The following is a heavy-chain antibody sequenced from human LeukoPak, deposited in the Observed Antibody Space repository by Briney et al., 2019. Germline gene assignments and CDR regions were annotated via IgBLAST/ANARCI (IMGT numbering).Heavy chain of an antibody. CDR3: ARAILTPSGFVCHFDL. CDR1: GGSISTGVYY. CDR2: NT. V-gene: IGHV4-31*03. J-gene: IGHJ2*01. D-gene: IGHD3-3*01. Sequence: PSETLSLTCTASGGSISTGVYYWSWIRQHPGKGLEWIGYNTYYNPSLKSRVTIPVDTSKSQFSLKLTSVTAADTAVYHCARAILTPSGFVCHFDLWGRGTLVTVSS.